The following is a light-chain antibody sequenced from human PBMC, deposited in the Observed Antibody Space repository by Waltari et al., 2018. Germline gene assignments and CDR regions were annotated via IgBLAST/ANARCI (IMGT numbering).Light chain of an antibody. CDR3: QHYVRLPVT. Sequence: IQLTQSPSSLSASVGDRVTITCRASPGISSNLAWYQQKPGKAPKLLISAASTLQSGVPLRFSGSGSGTDFTLTISSLQPEDFAVYYCQHYVRLPVTFGQGTKVEIK. CDR1: PGISSN. V-gene: IGKV1-9*01. CDR2: AAS. J-gene: IGKJ1*01.